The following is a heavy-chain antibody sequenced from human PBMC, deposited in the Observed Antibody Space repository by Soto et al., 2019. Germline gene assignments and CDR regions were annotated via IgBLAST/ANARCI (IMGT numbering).Heavy chain of an antibody. CDR2: IYYSGST. J-gene: IGHJ6*03. Sequence: PSETLSLTCTVSGGSISSGGYYWSWIRQHPGKGLEWIGYIYYSGSTYYNPSLKSRVTISVDTSKNQFSLKLSSVTAADTAVYYCAREGYHYYYYMDVWGKGTTVTVSS. CDR3: AREGYHYYYYMDV. CDR1: GGSISSGGYY. V-gene: IGHV4-31*03.